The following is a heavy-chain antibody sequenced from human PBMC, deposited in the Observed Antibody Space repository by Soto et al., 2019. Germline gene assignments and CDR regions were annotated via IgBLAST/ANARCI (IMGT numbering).Heavy chain of an antibody. CDR3: AGRNLLASYAFDI. CDR2: IYHSGST. J-gene: IGHJ3*02. Sequence: QLQLQESGSGLVKPSQTLSLTCAVSGGSISSGGYSWSWIRQPPGKGLEWIGYIYHSGSTYYNPALTSRVTIPVDRSKNQFSLKLSSVTAADTAVYDCAGRNLLASYAFDIWGQGTMVTVSS. CDR1: GGSISSGGYS. D-gene: IGHD3-3*01. V-gene: IGHV4-30-2*01.